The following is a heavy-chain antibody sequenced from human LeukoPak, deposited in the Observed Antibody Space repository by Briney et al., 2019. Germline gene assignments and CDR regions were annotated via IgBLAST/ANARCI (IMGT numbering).Heavy chain of an antibody. Sequence: GGSLRLSCAASGFTFSSYSMNWVRQAPGKGLEWVSYISSGSSTIYYADSVKGRFTISRDNAKNSLYLQMNSLSAEDTAVYYCARDFLSVFWRGYYNYWGPGTLVTVSS. CDR2: ISSGSSTI. CDR1: GFTFSSYS. J-gene: IGHJ4*01. CDR3: ARDFLSVFWRGYYNY. D-gene: IGHD3-3*01. V-gene: IGHV3-48*01.